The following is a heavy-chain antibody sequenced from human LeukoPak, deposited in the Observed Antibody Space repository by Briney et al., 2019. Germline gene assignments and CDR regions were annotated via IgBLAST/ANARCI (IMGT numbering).Heavy chain of an antibody. J-gene: IGHJ2*01. CDR3: ARGCRDGYSNYWYFDL. CDR1: GGSISSGTYY. V-gene: IGHV4-61*02. CDR2: INTSGTT. D-gene: IGHD5-24*01. Sequence: SETLSLTCSVSGGSISSGTYYWSWIRQPAGKGLEWIGRINTSGTTNYDPSLKSRVTISVDTSENQFSLRLSSVTAADTAVYYCARGCRDGYSNYWYFDLWGRGTLVTVSS.